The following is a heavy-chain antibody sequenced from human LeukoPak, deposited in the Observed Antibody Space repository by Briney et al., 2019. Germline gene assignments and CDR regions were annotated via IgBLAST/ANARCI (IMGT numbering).Heavy chain of an antibody. CDR1: GGSISSYY. Sequence: PSETLSLTCTVSGGSISSYYWSWIRQPPGKGLEWIGEINHSGSTNYNPSLKSRVTISVDTSKNQFSLKLSSVTAADTAVYYCASSSGWYRGYYWGQGPWSPSPQ. CDR3: ASSSGWYRGYY. CDR2: INHSGST. V-gene: IGHV4-34*01. J-gene: IGHJ4*02. D-gene: IGHD6-19*01.